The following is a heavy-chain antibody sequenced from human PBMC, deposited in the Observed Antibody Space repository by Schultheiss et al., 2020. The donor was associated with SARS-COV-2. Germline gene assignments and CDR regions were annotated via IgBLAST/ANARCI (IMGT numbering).Heavy chain of an antibody. Sequence: SGPTLVKPTQTLTLTCTFSGFSLSTSGMCVSWIRQPPGKALEWLARIDWDDDKYYSTSLKTRLTISKDTCKNQVVLTMTNMDPVDTATYYCARIQPHCTNGVCYTGGFDYWGQGTLVTVAS. J-gene: IGHJ4*02. CDR3: ARIQPHCTNGVCYTGGFDY. CDR1: GFSLSTSGMC. CDR2: IDWDDDK. D-gene: IGHD2-8*01. V-gene: IGHV2-70*11.